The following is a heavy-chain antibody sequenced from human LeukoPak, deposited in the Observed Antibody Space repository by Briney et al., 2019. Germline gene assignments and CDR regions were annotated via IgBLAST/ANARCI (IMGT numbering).Heavy chain of an antibody. J-gene: IGHJ4*02. D-gene: IGHD6-13*01. CDR2: MNRNSGKT. CDR3: ARGHSPRRVAAAALSY. CDR1: GYTFNTFD. V-gene: IGHV1-8*01. Sequence: ASVKVSCKASGYTFNTFDINWVRRAPGQGLEWMGWMNRNSGKTGYAQKFQGRVIMTRNTSINTAYMELSSLRSEDTAVYYCARGHSPRRVAAAALSYWGQGTLVTVSS.